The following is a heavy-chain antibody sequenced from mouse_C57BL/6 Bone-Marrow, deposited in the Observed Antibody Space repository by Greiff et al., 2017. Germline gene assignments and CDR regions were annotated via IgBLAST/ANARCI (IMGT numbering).Heavy chain of an antibody. Sequence: QVQLQQSGAELVKPGASVKMSCKASGYTFTTYPIEWMKQNHGKSLEWIGNFHPYNDDTKYTEKFTGKATLTVAPSSSTVYLELSRLTSADSAVFEGAGYCGSGAFAYGGQGSLVSVAA. J-gene: IGHJ3*01. CDR2: FHPYNDDT. CDR3: AGYCGSGAFAY. V-gene: IGHV1-47*01. CDR1: GYTFTTYP. D-gene: IGHD1-1*01.